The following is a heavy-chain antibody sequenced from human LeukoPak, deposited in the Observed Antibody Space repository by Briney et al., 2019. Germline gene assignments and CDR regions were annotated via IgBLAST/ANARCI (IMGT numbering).Heavy chain of an antibody. CDR2: IRGSGSST. CDR1: GFTFSNYA. V-gene: IGHV3-23*01. D-gene: IGHD2-21*02. Sequence: GGSLRLSCAASGFTFSNYAMTWVRQAPGKGLDWVSGIRGSGSSTYYADSVKGRFIISRDNSKNTLYLQMNSLRAEDTAVYYCAKDLRSCADCYPFGFDYWGQGTLVTVSS. CDR3: AKDLRSCADCYPFGFDY. J-gene: IGHJ4*02.